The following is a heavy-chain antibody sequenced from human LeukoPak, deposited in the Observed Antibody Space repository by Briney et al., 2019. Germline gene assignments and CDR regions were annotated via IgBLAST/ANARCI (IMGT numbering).Heavy chain of an antibody. Sequence: ASVKVSCKASGYTFTSYGISWVRQAPGQGLEWMGWISVYNGNTKYAQNFQGRVTMTTDTSTSTAYMELRSLRSDDTAVYYCARDSIAVRPGWFDPWGQGTLVTVSS. V-gene: IGHV1-18*01. D-gene: IGHD6-6*01. J-gene: IGHJ5*02. CDR2: ISVYNGNT. CDR1: GYTFTSYG. CDR3: ARDSIAVRPGWFDP.